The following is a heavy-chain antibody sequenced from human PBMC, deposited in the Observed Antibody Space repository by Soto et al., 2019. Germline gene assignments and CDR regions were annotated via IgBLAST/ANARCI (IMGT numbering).Heavy chain of an antibody. V-gene: IGHV3-23*01. CDR1: GLTFSTQV. CDR3: AKISCSGTICYVVSGAGCYFDS. J-gene: IGHJ4*02. D-gene: IGHD2-2*01. CDR2: MSGSRGYT. Sequence: EVQLLESGGGLVQPGGSLRLSCAASGLTFSTQVMSWVRQAPGKGLEWVSAMSGSRGYTYYADSVKGRFTISRDNSKDTVYLQMNFLRAEDTVVYYCAKISCSGTICYVVSGAGCYFDSWGQGTPVIVSS.